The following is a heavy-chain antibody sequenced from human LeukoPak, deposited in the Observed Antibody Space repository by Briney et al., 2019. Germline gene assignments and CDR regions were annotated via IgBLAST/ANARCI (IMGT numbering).Heavy chain of an antibody. D-gene: IGHD3-10*01. Sequence: PSETLSLTCAVYGGSFSGYYWSWIRQPPGKGLEWIGEINHSGSTNYNPSLKSRVTISVDTSKNQFSLKLSSVTAADTAVYYCARGLHRVYYGSGRRGFDYWGQGTLVTVSS. V-gene: IGHV4-34*01. CDR2: INHSGST. J-gene: IGHJ4*02. CDR3: ARGLHRVYYGSGRRGFDY. CDR1: GGSFSGYY.